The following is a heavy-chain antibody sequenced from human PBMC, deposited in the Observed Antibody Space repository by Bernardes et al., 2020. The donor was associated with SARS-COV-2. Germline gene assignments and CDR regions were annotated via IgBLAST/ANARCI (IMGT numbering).Heavy chain of an antibody. J-gene: IGHJ6*02. CDR3: AKDFADLGYYYYGMDV. Sequence: GGSLRLSCAASGFTFSSYAMSWVRQAPGKGLEWVSAISGSGGSTYYADSVKGRFTISRDNSKNTLYLQMNSLRAEDTAVYYCAKDFADLGYYYYGMDVWGQGTTVTVSS. V-gene: IGHV3-23*01. D-gene: IGHD3-16*01. CDR2: ISGSGGST. CDR1: GFTFSSYA.